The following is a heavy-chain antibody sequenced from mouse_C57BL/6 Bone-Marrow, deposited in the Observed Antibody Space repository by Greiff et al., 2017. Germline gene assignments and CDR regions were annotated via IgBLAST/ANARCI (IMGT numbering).Heavy chain of an antibody. CDR2: IYIGNGYT. J-gene: IGHJ4*01. V-gene: IGHV1-58*01. CDR3: ARRLTGYYYAMDY. CDR1: GYTFTSYW. D-gene: IGHD4-1*01. Sequence: VQLQQPGAELVKPGASVKMSCKASGYTFTSYWITWVKQRPGQGLEWIGYIYIGNGYTEYNEKFKGKATLTSDTSSSTAYMQLSSLTSEDSAIYFCARRLTGYYYAMDYWGQGTSVTVSS.